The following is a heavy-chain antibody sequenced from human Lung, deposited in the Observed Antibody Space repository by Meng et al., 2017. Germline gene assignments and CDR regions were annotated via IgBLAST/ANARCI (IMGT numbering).Heavy chain of an antibody. Sequence: VGSGGGLVPPGGSLGLSCAASGFTFRSYWMHWVRQAPGKGLVWVSRIRGDGGSIVYADSVKGRFTISRDNAKNTLFLQMNSLRAEDTAVYYCARESGYFEYWGQGILVTVSS. J-gene: IGHJ4*02. CDR1: GFTFRSYW. V-gene: IGHV3-74*03. CDR3: ARESGYFEY. CDR2: IRGDGGSI.